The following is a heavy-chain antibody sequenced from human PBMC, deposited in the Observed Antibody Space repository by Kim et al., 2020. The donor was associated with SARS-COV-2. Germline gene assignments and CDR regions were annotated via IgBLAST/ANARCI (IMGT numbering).Heavy chain of an antibody. CDR1: GFTFNMFN. CDR3: VRDRGILLDPPNSGPDH. Sequence: GGSLRLSCKASGFTFNMFNMNWVRQAPGKGLEWVSSISAKSSYLYYAHSVRGRFTISRDNANNFVYLQMDSLRAEDTAVYYCVRDRGILLDPPNSGPDHWGLGTLVAVSP. CDR2: ISAKSSYL. J-gene: IGHJ4*02. V-gene: IGHV3-21*04. D-gene: IGHD2-15*01.